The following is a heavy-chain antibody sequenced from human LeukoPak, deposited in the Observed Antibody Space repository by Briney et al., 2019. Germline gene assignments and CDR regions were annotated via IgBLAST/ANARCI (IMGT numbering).Heavy chain of an antibody. CDR2: INHSGST. CDR3: ARGEYSSSSVNY. J-gene: IGHJ4*02. V-gene: IGHV4-34*01. CDR1: GGSFSGYY. D-gene: IGHD6-6*01. Sequence: PSETLSLTCAVYGGSFSGYYWSWIRQPPGKGLEWIGEINHSGSTNYNPSLKSRVTISVDTSKNQFSLKLSSVTAADTAVYYCARGEYSSSSVNYWGQGTLVTVSS.